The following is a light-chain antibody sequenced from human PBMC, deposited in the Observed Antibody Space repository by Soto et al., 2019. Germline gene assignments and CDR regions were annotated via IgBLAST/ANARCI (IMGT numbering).Light chain of an antibody. CDR2: EVT. V-gene: IGLV2-8*01. J-gene: IGLJ3*02. CDR3: SSFAGSNTLV. Sequence: QSALTQPPSASGSPGQSATISCTGTSSDVGDYNFVSWYQQHPGKAPKLIIYEVTKRPSGVTDRFSGSKSGNTASLTVSGLQTDDEADYYCSSFAGSNTLVFGGGTKVTVL. CDR1: SSDVGDYNF.